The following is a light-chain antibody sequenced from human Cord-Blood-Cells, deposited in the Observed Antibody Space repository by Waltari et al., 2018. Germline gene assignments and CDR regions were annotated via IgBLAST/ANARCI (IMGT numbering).Light chain of an antibody. CDR3: QQYGSSPRT. V-gene: IGKV3-20*01. Sequence: DIVLTQSQGTLSLSPGERATISCRASQSVSSSYLAWYQQKPGQAPRLLIYGASSRATGIPDRFSGSGSGTDFTLTISRLEPEDFAVYYCQQYGSSPRTFGGGTKVEIK. J-gene: IGKJ4*01. CDR1: QSVSSSY. CDR2: GAS.